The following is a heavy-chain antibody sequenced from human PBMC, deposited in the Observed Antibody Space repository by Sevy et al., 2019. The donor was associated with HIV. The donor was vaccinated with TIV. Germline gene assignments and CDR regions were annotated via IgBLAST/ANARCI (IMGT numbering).Heavy chain of an antibody. CDR1: GFSFSSDA. V-gene: IGHV3-23*01. D-gene: IGHD3-3*01. J-gene: IGHJ5*02. CDR2: VSASGGST. Sequence: GGSLRLSCVGSGFSFSSDAMSWVRQAPGKGLQWVATVSASGGSTYYADSVRGRFSITRDNSKNTLYVKMNSLRAEDTAVYYCARVGGGGYYDPWSGYLEFDPCGQGTLVTVSS. CDR3: ARVGGGGYYDPWSGYLEFDP.